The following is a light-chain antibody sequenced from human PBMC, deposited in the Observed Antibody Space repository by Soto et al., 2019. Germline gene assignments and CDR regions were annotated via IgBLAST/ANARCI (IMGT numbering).Light chain of an antibody. J-gene: IGKJ1*01. Sequence: DLQLTQSPSFLSASVRDRVTITCRASHGISSYLAWYQQKPGKAPKLLIYAASTLQSGVPSRFSGSGSGTEFTLTISSLQPEDFATYYCQQYNTYSWTFGQGTKVDIK. CDR1: HGISSY. CDR2: AAS. CDR3: QQYNTYSWT. V-gene: IGKV1-9*01.